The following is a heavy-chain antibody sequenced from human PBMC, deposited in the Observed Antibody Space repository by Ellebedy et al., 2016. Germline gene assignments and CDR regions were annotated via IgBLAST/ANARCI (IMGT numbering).Heavy chain of an antibody. Sequence: GGSLRLSCAASGFTFSSYGMHWVRQGPGKGLVWVSRIWGDGSSTSYADSVKGRFTISRDDARNKLYLQMDNLRAEDTALYYCARDNYGSIDHWGQGTLVTVSS. J-gene: IGHJ4*02. D-gene: IGHD3-16*01. CDR2: IWGDGSST. V-gene: IGHV3-74*01. CDR1: GFTFSSYG. CDR3: ARDNYGSIDH.